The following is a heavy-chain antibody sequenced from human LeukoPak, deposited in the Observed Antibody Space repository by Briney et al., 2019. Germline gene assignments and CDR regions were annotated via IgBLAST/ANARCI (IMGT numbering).Heavy chain of an antibody. J-gene: IGHJ4*02. CDR1: GGSITTGTYY. CDR2: IYYSGST. CDR3: AREPTTVVTRSPDY. Sequence: SETLSLTCTVSGGSITTGTYYWGWIRQPPGKGLEWIGYIYYSGSTNYNPSLKSRVTISVDTSKNQFSLKLSSVTAADTAVYYCAREPTTVVTRSPDYWGQGTLVTVSS. D-gene: IGHD4-23*01. V-gene: IGHV4-61*01.